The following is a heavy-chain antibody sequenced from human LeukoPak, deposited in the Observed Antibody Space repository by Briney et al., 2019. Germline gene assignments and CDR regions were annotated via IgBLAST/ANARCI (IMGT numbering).Heavy chain of an antibody. CDR1: GGSISSGSYY. D-gene: IGHD3-22*01. CDR3: ARSKYYYDSSGLSGAFDI. J-gene: IGHJ3*02. CDR2: IYTSGST. V-gene: IGHV4-61*02. Sequence: PSETLSLTCTVSGGSISSGSYYWSWIRQPAGKGLEWIGRIYTSGSTNYNPSLKSRATISVDTSKNQFSLKLSSVTAADTAVYYCARSKYYYDSSGLSGAFDIWGQGTMVTVSS.